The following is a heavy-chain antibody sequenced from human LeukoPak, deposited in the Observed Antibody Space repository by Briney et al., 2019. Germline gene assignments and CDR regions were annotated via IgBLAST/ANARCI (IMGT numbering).Heavy chain of an antibody. CDR1: GGSISSSNYY. Sequence: SETLSLTCTVSGGSISSSNYYWSWIRQPAGKGLEWIGRIYTSGTTNYNPSLKSRVTISVDTSKNQFSLRLSSVTAADTAVYYCARDRPILRYFDWLLEYYFDYWGQGTLVTVSS. CDR3: ARDRPILRYFDWLLEYYFDY. D-gene: IGHD3-9*01. V-gene: IGHV4-61*02. CDR2: IYTSGTT. J-gene: IGHJ4*02.